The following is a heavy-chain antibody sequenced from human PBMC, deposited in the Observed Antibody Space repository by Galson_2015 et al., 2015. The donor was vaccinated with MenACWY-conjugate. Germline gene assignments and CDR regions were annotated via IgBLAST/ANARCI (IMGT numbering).Heavy chain of an antibody. CDR3: ARGRYCMDV. J-gene: IGHJ6*02. CDR1: GFTFRNYW. Sequence: SLRLSCAASGFTFRNYWMTWVRQAPGKGLEWVASIKKDGSEKYYVDSVKGRFTISRDNAKNSLYLEMNSLRVEDTAVYSCARGRYCMDVWGQGTTVTASS. V-gene: IGHV3-7*03. CDR2: IKKDGSEK.